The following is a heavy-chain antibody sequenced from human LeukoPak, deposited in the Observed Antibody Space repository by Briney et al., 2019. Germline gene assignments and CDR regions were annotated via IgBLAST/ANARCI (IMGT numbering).Heavy chain of an antibody. CDR1: GFTVSSNY. J-gene: IGHJ3*02. D-gene: IGHD1-26*01. CDR2: IYSGGST. V-gene: IGHV3-66*02. Sequence: PGGSLRLSCAASGFTVSSNYMSWVRQAPGKGLEWVSVIYSGGSTYYADSVKGRFTISRDNSKNTLYLQMNSLRAEDTAVYYCARSGIVGATVFGAFDIWVQGTMVTVSS. CDR3: ARSGIVGATVFGAFDI.